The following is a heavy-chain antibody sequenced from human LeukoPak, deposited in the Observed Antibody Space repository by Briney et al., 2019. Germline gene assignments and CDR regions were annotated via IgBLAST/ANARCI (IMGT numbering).Heavy chain of an antibody. J-gene: IGHJ4*02. V-gene: IGHV1-69*13. CDR3: ARVQPGIAAAGKGFDY. CDR1: GGTFISYA. Sequence: ASVKVSCKASGGTFISYAISWVRQAPGQGLEWMGGIIPIFGTANYAQKFQGRVTITADESTSTAYMELSSLRSEDTAVYYCARVQPGIAAAGKGFDYWGQGTLVTVSS. D-gene: IGHD6-13*01. CDR2: IIPIFGTA.